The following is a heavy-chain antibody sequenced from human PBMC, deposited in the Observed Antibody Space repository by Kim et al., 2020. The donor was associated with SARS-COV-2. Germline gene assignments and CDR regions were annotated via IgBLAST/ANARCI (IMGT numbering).Heavy chain of an antibody. V-gene: IGHV1-8*01. CDR2: MNPNSGST. Sequence: ASVKVSCKASGYSFTSYDINWVRQATGQGLEWMGWMNPNSGSTGYAQKFQGRVTMTRNTSINTAYMELSSLRSEDTAVYYCARWIPVAGTDWFDPWGQGTLGTVSS. D-gene: IGHD6-19*01. CDR3: ARWIPVAGTDWFDP. CDR1: GYSFTSYD. J-gene: IGHJ5*02.